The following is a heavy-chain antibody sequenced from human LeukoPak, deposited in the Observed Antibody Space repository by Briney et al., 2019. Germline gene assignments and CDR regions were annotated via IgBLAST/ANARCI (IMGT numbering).Heavy chain of an antibody. Sequence: PGRSLRLSCAASGFTFDDYAMHWVRQAPGKGLEWVSGISWNSGSTGYADSVKGRFTISRDNAKNSLYLQMNSLRAEDTALYYCAKAQSWELLPGDAFDIWGQGTMVTVSS. J-gene: IGHJ3*02. CDR3: AKAQSWELLPGDAFDI. CDR2: ISWNSGST. CDR1: GFTFDDYA. D-gene: IGHD1-26*01. V-gene: IGHV3-9*01.